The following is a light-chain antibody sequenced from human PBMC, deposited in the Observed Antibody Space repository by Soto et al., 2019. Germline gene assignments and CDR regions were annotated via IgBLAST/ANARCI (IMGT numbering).Light chain of an antibody. CDR2: SNN. Sequence: QSVLTQPPSASGTPGQRVSISCSGSSSNVGSNVVNWYQQVPGTAPKLLIYSNNQRPSGVPDRFSGSRSGTSASLAISGLQSEDEADYYCAAWDGSLNGVVFGGGTKLIVL. J-gene: IGLJ2*01. CDR3: AAWDGSLNGVV. CDR1: SSNVGSNV. V-gene: IGLV1-44*01.